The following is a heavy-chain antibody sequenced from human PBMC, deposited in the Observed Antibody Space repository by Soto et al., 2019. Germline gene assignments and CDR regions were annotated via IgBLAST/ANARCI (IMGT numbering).Heavy chain of an antibody. CDR3: ARDLGARDDFWSVLFAGGGNYYYGWDV. CDR2: IFYNGDT. CDR1: GASVSSNNHY. Sequence: QVLLQESGPGLVQPSETLSLTCTVSGASVSSNNHYWTWIRQAPGKGLEWIGDIFYNGDTNYNPSLRSRGTLAMDTSRHQSSLEVGSVTPGDTAMYYCARDLGARDDFWSVLFAGGGNYYYGWDVWGQGAKVTVSS. D-gene: IGHD3-3*01. J-gene: IGHJ6*02. V-gene: IGHV4-61*01.